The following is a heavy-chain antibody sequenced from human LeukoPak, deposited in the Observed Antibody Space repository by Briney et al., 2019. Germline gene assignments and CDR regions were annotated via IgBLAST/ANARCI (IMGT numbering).Heavy chain of an antibody. J-gene: IGHJ3*02. CDR2: IYYSGST. CDR1: GGSISSGDYY. Sequence: SQTLSLTCTVSGGSISSGDYYWSWIRQPPGKGLEWIGYIYYSGSTYYNPSLKSRVTISVDTSKNQFSLKLSSVTAADTAVYYCARDLTYYYDSSGPENAFDIWGQGTMVTVSS. V-gene: IGHV4-30-4*01. CDR3: ARDLTYYYDSSGPENAFDI. D-gene: IGHD3-22*01.